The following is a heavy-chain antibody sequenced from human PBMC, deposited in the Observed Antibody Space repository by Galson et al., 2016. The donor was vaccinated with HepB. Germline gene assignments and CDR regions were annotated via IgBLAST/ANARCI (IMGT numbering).Heavy chain of an antibody. D-gene: IGHD2-15*01. CDR2: SYGDGST. CDR3: ASQWVAVDY. V-gene: IGHV3-53*01. Sequence: SLRLSCAASGFIVSNDYMNWVRQAPGKGLEWLSVSYGDGSTYYADSVKGRFTISRDNAKNSLYLQMNSLRDEDTAGYYCASQWVAVDYWGRGTLVTVSS. CDR1: GFIVSNDY. J-gene: IGHJ4*02.